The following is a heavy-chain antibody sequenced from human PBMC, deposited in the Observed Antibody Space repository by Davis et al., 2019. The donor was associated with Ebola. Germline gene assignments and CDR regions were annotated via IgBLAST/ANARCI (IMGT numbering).Heavy chain of an antibody. D-gene: IGHD2-15*01. CDR1: GYTFTTYG. V-gene: IGHV1-18*01. CDR3: ARDRYCSGGSCYSSYYNGMDV. Sequence: AASVKVSCKASGYTFTTYGISWVRQAPGQGLEWMGWISTYNDNTNYAQKLQGRVTMTTDTSTSTAYMELRSLRSDDTAVYYCARDRYCSGGSCYSSYYNGMDVWGQGTTVTVSS. CDR2: ISTYNDNT. J-gene: IGHJ6*02.